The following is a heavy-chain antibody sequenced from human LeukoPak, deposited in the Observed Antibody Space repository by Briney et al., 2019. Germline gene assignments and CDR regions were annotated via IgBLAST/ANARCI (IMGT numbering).Heavy chain of an antibody. D-gene: IGHD3-22*01. CDR1: GFTFRNYV. CDR2: TSSDLNVK. J-gene: IGHJ3*02. CDR3: ARAPYYYDTSGFLI. V-gene: IGHV3-30*14. Sequence: GGSLRLSCAASGFTFRNYVIHWLRQAPGKGLEWVAVTSSDLNVKLYADSVKGRFTISRDNSKNTLYLQMNSLRADDTAVYYCARAPYYYDTSGFLIWGQGTMVTVSS.